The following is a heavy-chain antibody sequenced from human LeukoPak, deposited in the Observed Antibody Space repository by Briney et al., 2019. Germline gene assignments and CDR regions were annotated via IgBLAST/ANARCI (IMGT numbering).Heavy chain of an antibody. Sequence: GASVKVSCKASGYTFTGYYMHWVRQAPGQGLEWMGWINPNSGGTNYAQKFQGRVTMTRDTSISTAYMELSRLRSDDTAVYYCARDVGTTVVTPGYWGQGTLVTVSS. CDR1: GYTFTGYY. V-gene: IGHV1-2*02. CDR2: INPNSGGT. CDR3: ARDVGTTVVTPGY. D-gene: IGHD4-23*01. J-gene: IGHJ4*02.